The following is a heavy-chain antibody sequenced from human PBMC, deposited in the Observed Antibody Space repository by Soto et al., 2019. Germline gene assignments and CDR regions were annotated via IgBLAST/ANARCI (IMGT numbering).Heavy chain of an antibody. V-gene: IGHV1-18*01. J-gene: IGHJ1*01. Sequence: ASVKVSCKASGYTFTTYGVSWVRQAPGQGLGWMGWISAYSGSTNYAQHLQGRVTMTRDTSTSTLYMELRGLRSDDTAVYYCARCSRDYSNYGWFTAEYFQHWGQGTLVTVSS. CDR3: ARCSRDYSNYGWFTAEYFQH. D-gene: IGHD4-4*01. CDR2: ISAYSGST. CDR1: GYTFTTYG.